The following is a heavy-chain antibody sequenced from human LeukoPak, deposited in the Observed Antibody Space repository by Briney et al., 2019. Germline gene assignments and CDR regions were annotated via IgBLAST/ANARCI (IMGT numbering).Heavy chain of an antibody. CDR1: GFTFSSYG. D-gene: IGHD3-10*01. CDR3: ARTRFGPRPTSPLDY. V-gene: IGHV3-30*02. CDR2: IRYDGSDK. Sequence: GGSLRLSCAASGFTFSSYGMHWVRQAPGKGLEWVAFIRYDGSDKYYADSVQGRFTISRDNSKNTLFLQMNSLRAEDTAVYYCARTRFGPRPTSPLDYWGQGTLVTVSS. J-gene: IGHJ4*02.